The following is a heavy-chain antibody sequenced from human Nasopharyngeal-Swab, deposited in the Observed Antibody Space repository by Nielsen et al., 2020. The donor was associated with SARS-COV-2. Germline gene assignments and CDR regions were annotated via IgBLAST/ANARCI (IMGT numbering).Heavy chain of an antibody. CDR1: GFTFSSYS. J-gene: IGHJ6*02. Sequence: GESLKISCAASGFTFSSYSMNWVRQAPGKGLEWVSSISSSSSYIYYADSVKGRFTISRDNAKNTLYLQMNSLRAEDTAVYYCARDRGGVYYYYGMDVWGQGTTVTVSS. D-gene: IGHD3-10*01. CDR3: ARDRGGVYYYYGMDV. V-gene: IGHV3-21*04. CDR2: ISSSSSYI.